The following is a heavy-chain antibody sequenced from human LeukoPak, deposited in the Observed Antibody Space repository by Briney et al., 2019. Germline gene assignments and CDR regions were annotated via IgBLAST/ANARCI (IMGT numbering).Heavy chain of an antibody. CDR3: ARGRADIVVVVAAYFDY. D-gene: IGHD2-15*01. V-gene: IGHV4-34*01. CDR2: INHSGST. Sequence: SETLSLTCAVYGGSFSGYYWSWIRQPPGKGLEWIGEINHSGSTNYNPSLKSRVTISVDTSKNQFSLKLSSVTAADTAVYYCARGRADIVVVVAAYFDYWGQGTLVTVSS. CDR1: GGSFSGYY. J-gene: IGHJ4*02.